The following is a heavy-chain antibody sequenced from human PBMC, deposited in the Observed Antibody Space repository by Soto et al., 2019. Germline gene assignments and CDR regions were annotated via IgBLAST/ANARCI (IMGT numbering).Heavy chain of an antibody. D-gene: IGHD6-19*01. CDR3: AKRAHGLYFDY. CDR2: ISGSGGST. V-gene: IGHV3-23*01. CDR1: GFTFSSYA. J-gene: IGHJ4*02. Sequence: EVQLLESGGGLVQPGGSLRLSCAASGFTFSSYAMRWVRQAPGKGLEWVSAISGSGGSTYYADSVKGRFTISRDNSKTTLCLQMYSMRAEDTAVYCCAKRAHGLYFDYWGQGTLVTVSS.